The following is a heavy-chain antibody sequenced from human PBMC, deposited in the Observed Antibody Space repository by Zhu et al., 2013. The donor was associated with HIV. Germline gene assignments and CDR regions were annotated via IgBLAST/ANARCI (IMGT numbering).Heavy chain of an antibody. Sequence: QLKLVQSGPEVKKPGSSVKVSCKASGGTFSSYAISWVRQAPGQGLEWMGWIIPMFTITNYAQKFQGRVTMTRDTSTNTVYMELSSLRSEDTGMYYCAKDNSGSLEYWGQGTLVTVSS. CDR1: GGTFSSYA. CDR3: AKDNSGSLEY. V-gene: IGHV1-69*17. J-gene: IGHJ4*02. D-gene: IGHD3-22*01. CDR2: IIPMFTIT.